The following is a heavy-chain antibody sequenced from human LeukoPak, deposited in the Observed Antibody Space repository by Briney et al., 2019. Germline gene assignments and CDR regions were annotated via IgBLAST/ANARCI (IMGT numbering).Heavy chain of an antibody. CDR3: ARCSRSSTDCYSEFDI. CDR1: GFTFDEYG. Sequence: WGSLRLSCAASGFTFDEYGMSWVRQGPGKGLEWVSAINWNGDSTGYADSVRGRFTISRDNAKNSLYLQMNSLRAEDTALYYCARCSRSSTDCYSEFDIWGQGTMVTVSS. D-gene: IGHD2-2*02. V-gene: IGHV3-20*04. J-gene: IGHJ3*02. CDR2: INWNGDST.